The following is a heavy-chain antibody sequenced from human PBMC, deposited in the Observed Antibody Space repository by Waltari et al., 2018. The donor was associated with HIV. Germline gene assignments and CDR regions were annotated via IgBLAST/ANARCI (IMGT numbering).Heavy chain of an antibody. J-gene: IGHJ4*02. CDR1: GFTFNIYA. CDR3: MVRGSDRYRDFDY. Sequence: AASGFTFNIYAMTWVRQAPGKGLEWVSSISSGGVSTFYADSVKGRFTISRDNSNSTIYLQMNSLRVEDTAVYYCMVRGSDRYRDFDYWGQGTLVSVSS. CDR2: ISSGGVST. D-gene: IGHD3-16*02. V-gene: IGHV3-23*01.